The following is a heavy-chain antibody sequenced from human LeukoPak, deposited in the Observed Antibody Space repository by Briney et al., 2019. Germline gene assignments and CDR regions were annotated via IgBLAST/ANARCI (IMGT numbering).Heavy chain of an antibody. J-gene: IGHJ4*02. CDR3: AKDSVVDDYGDYPDY. D-gene: IGHD4-17*01. V-gene: IGHV3-30*18. CDR2: ISYDGSNK. Sequence: GGSLRLSCAASGFTFSSYGMHWVRQAPGKGLEWVAVISYDGSNKYYADSVKGRFTISRDNSKNTLYLQMNSLRAEATAVYYCAKDSVVDDYGDYPDYWGQGTLVTVSS. CDR1: GFTFSSYG.